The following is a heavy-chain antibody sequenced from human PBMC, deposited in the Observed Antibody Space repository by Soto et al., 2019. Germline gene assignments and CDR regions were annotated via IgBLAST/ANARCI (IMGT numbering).Heavy chain of an antibody. CDR3: ASGPSYYYDSNTNWFDP. V-gene: IGHV1-18*01. CDR2: ISAYNGNT. CDR1: GYTFTSYG. Sequence: GASVKVSCKASGYTFTSYGISWVRQAPGQGLEWMGWISAYNGNTNYAQKLQGRVTMTTDTSTSTAYMELRSLRSDDTAVYYCASGPSYYYDSNTNWFDPWGQGTLVTVSS. D-gene: IGHD3-22*01. J-gene: IGHJ5*02.